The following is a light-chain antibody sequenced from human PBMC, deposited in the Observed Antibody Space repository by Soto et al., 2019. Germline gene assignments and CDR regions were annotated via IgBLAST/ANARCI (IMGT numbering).Light chain of an antibody. CDR3: QQYDSYPPT. CDR2: QTS. CDR1: QSISSW. J-gene: IGKJ1*01. V-gene: IGKV1-5*03. Sequence: IQMPQSPSTLSASLGDRLTITFRASQSISSWLAWYQQRTGKAPKILIYQTSTLQGGVPSRFRGRRSGTEFTLTLSRLQPGDVSTYYCQQYDSYPPTFGQGTQVDIK.